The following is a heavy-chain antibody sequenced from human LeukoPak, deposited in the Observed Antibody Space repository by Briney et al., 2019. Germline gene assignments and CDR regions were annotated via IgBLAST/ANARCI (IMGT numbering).Heavy chain of an antibody. CDR2: ISTSGTIE. CDR1: GFTFSNYE. D-gene: IGHD1-26*01. J-gene: IGHJ4*02. CDR3: ARGLGNFGY. V-gene: IGHV3-48*03. Sequence: GGSLRLSCAASGFTFSNYEMNWVRQAPGKGLEWISYISTSGTIEYYADSVKGRFTISRDHARNSLYLQMNSLRAEDTAVYYCARGLGNFGYWGQGTLVTVSS.